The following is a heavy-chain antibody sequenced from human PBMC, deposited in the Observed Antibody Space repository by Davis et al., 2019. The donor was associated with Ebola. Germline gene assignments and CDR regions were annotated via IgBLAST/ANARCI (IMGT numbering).Heavy chain of an antibody. V-gene: IGHV1-2*02. CDR1: AYTFAGYC. CDR2: INTTSGDT. CDR3: ARDLDSSGYYYARYLDY. J-gene: IGHJ4*02. Sequence: ASAQVSCKASAYTFAGYCIHWVRQAPGQGLEWMAWINTTSGDTNYAQSFQGRVTMTTDTSTTTAYMELRSLRYDDTAVYFCARDLDSSGYYYARYLDYWGQGTLVTVSS. D-gene: IGHD3-22*01.